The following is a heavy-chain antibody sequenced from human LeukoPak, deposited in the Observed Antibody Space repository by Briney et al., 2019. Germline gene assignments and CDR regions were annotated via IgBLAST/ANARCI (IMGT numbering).Heavy chain of an antibody. CDR3: AKFPHWAVRGVKGTTNWFDP. V-gene: IGHV3-23*01. J-gene: IGHJ5*02. D-gene: IGHD3-10*01. CDR2: ISGSGGST. CDR1: GFTFSSYG. Sequence: GGSLRLSCAASGFTFSSYGMSWVRQAPGKGLEWVSAISGSGGSTYYADSVKGRFTISRDNSKNTLYLQMNSLRAEDTAVYYCAKFPHWAVRGVKGTTNWFDPWGQGTLVTVSS.